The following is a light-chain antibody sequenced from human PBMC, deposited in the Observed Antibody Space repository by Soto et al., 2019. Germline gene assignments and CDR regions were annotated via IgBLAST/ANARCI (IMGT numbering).Light chain of an antibody. CDR1: SSDVGSYDS. V-gene: IGLV2-14*01. CDR2: EVN. J-gene: IGLJ1*01. CDR3: SSYRDSRARI. Sequence: QPVLTQPASVSGSPGQSITVSCTGTSSDVGSYDSVSWYQHHPGKAPKLIIYEVNNRPSGVSDRFSGSKSGNTASLTISGLQAEDEADYYCSSYRDSRARIFGTGTKVTVL.